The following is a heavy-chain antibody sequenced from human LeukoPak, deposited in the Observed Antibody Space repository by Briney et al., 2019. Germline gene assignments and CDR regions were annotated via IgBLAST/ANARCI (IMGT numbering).Heavy chain of an antibody. J-gene: IGHJ4*02. Sequence: GGSLRLSCAAYGFSFWSYAMSWVRQAPGEGLEWVSAISARGTDTYNGDSAKGRCSISRDNSKNTMFLQMNSPRAEDTAVYNCAKGHSGSLNSWGRGTPVTVSS. CDR3: AKGHSGSLNS. D-gene: IGHD2-21*01. V-gene: IGHV3-23*01. CDR2: ISARGTDT. CDR1: GFSFWSYA.